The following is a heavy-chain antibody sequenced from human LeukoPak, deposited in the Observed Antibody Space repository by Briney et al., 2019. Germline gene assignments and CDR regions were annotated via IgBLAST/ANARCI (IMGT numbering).Heavy chain of an antibody. CDR1: GFIFTNYF. Sequence: GGSLRLSCAASGFIFTNYFMSWVRQAPGKGLEWVASIKHDGSEKYYVDSVRGRFTISRDNTMNSLYLQMSSLRAEDTAVYYCATDRGWRTSGYYLYYFEYWGQGTLVTFST. J-gene: IGHJ4*02. D-gene: IGHD3-3*01. CDR3: ATDRGWRTSGYYLYYFEY. V-gene: IGHV3-7*01. CDR2: IKHDGSEK.